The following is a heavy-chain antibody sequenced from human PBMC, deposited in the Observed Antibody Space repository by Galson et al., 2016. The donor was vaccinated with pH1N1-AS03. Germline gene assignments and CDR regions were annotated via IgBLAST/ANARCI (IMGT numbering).Heavy chain of an antibody. J-gene: IGHJ4*02. Sequence: LVKPTQTLTLTCTFSGFSLIDGGLGVGWIRQPPGKGLEWIGSIYYSGSTYYNPSLKSRVTISVDTSKNQFSLKLSSVTAADTAGYYCARLEVAGTLGDYWGQGTLVTVPS. D-gene: IGHD6-19*01. V-gene: IGHV4-39*01. CDR3: ARLEVAGTLGDY. CDR2: IYYSGST. CDR1: GFSLIDGGLG.